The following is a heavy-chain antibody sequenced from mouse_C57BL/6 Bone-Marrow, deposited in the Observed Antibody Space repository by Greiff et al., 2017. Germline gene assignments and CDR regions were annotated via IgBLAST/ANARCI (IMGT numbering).Heavy chain of an antibody. CDR1: GYTFTSYW. CDR2: IYPGSGST. D-gene: IGHD1-1*01. J-gene: IGHJ2*01. Sequence: QVQLQQPGAELVKPGASVKLSCTASGYTFTSYWITWVKQRPGQGLEWIGDIYPGSGSTNYNEKFKSKATLTVDTSSSTAYMQLSSLTSEDSAVFYGDKRRVYYDSFDYWGQGTTLTVSS. CDR3: DKRRVYYDSFDY. V-gene: IGHV1-55*01.